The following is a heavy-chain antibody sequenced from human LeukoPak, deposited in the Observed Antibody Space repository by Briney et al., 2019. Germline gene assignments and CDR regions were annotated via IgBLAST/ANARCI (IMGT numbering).Heavy chain of an antibody. CDR2: IYHSGST. Sequence: SETLSLTCTVSGGSISSGGYYWSWIRQPPGKGQEWIGYIYHSGSTYYNPSLKSRVTISVDRSKNQFSLKLSSVTAADTAVYYCASGIVGASGYFDYWGQGTLVTVSS. D-gene: IGHD1-26*01. CDR3: ASGIVGASGYFDY. V-gene: IGHV4-30-2*01. J-gene: IGHJ4*02. CDR1: GGSISSGGYY.